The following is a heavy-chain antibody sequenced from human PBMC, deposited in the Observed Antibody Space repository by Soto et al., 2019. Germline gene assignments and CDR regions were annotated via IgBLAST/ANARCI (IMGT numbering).Heavy chain of an antibody. V-gene: IGHV3-23*01. Sequence: PGGSLRLSCAASGFTFSSYAMSWVRQAPGKELEWVSAISGSGGSTYYADSVKGRFTISRDNSKNTLYLQMNSLRAEDTAVYSCAKEGGYDYLGIFVYWGQGALVTVSS. D-gene: IGHD5-12*01. J-gene: IGHJ4*02. CDR3: AKEGGYDYLGIFVY. CDR2: ISGSGGST. CDR1: GFTFSSYA.